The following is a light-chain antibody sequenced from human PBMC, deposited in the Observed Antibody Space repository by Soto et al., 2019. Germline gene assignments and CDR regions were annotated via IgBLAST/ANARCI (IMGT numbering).Light chain of an antibody. CDR1: QSVSSY. V-gene: IGKV3-11*01. J-gene: IGKJ4*01. Sequence: EIVLTQSPATLSLSPGERATLSCRASQSVSSYLAWYQHKPGQAPRLLIYDASNRATGIPARFSGSGSGTDFTLTISSVEPEDFAIYDCQQRSNWPPVTFGGGTKVEIK. CDR3: QQRSNWPPVT. CDR2: DAS.